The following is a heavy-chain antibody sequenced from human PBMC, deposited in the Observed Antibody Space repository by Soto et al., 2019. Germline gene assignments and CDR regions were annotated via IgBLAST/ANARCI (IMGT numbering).Heavy chain of an antibody. V-gene: IGHV4-59*01. CDR2: IYYSGST. Sequence: PSETLSLTCTVSGGSISSYYWSWIRQPPGKGLEWIGYIYYSGSTNYNPSLKSRVTISVDTSKNQFSLKLSSVTAADTAVYYCARAGFGELFYYYYYMDVWGKGTTVTVSS. CDR1: GGSISSYY. D-gene: IGHD3-10*01. CDR3: ARAGFGELFYYYYYMDV. J-gene: IGHJ6*03.